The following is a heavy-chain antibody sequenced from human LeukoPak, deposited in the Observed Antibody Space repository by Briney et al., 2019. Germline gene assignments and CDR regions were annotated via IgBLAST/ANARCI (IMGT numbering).Heavy chain of an antibody. CDR3: AREWRIRDYYYYMDV. CDR2: INHSGST. D-gene: IGHD5-12*01. Sequence: SETLSLTCAVYGGSFSGCYWSWIRQPPGKGLEWIGEINHSGSTNYNPSLKSRVTISVDTSKNQFSLKLSSVTAADTAVYYCAREWRIRDYYYYMDVWGKGTTVTVSS. V-gene: IGHV4-34*01. J-gene: IGHJ6*03. CDR1: GGSFSGCY.